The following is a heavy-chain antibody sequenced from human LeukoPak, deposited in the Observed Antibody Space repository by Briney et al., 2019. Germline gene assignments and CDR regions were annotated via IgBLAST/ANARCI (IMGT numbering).Heavy chain of an antibody. CDR1: GYSISSGYH. D-gene: IGHD7-27*01. CDR3: ARENWVFDY. CDR2: VYRSGST. J-gene: IGHJ4*02. Sequence: SETLSLTCVVSGYSISSGYHWGRIRQPPGEGLEWIGSVYRSGSTYYNPSLKSRVTISVDTSKNQISLKVRSVTAADTAVYYCARENWVFDYWGQGILVTVSS. V-gene: IGHV4-38-2*02.